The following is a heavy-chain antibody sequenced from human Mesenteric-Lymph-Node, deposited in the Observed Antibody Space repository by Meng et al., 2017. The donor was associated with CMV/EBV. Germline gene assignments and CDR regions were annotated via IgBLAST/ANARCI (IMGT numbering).Heavy chain of an antibody. V-gene: IGHV1-3*02. CDR1: GYTFNYYA. CDR3: ARARDSGSWLFDY. Sequence: ASVKVSCKASGYTFNYYAIHWVRQAPGHRLRWMGCSTPDSGKTQYSREFQGRVTFTRDTSASTAYMVLSSLTSEDMAVYYCARARDSGSWLFDYWGQGSLVTVSS. J-gene: IGHJ4*02. D-gene: IGHD6-13*01. CDR2: STPDSGKT.